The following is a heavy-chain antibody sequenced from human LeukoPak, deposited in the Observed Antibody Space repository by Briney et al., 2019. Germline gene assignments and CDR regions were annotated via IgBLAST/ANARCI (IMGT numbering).Heavy chain of an antibody. Sequence: GRCLSLSRAASGFSIENDWMSWARQAPGKGLEWVGRVKSYKAGGTTHYADRVKGRFIISRDDSKNMLYLQMDSLKTEDTAVYYCTLIQGWGAGSYFLDYWGQGARVTVSS. CDR1: GFSIENDW. V-gene: IGHV3-15*01. CDR2: VKSYKAGGTT. CDR3: TLIQGWGAGSYFLDY. J-gene: IGHJ4*02. D-gene: IGHD3-10*01.